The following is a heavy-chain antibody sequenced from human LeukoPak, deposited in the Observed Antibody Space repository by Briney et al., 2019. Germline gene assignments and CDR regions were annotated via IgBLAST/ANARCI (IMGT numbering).Heavy chain of an antibody. D-gene: IGHD3-22*01. CDR1: GGSISSYY. Sequence: SDTLSLTYTVSGGSISSYYWRWIRPPPGQGLEWIGYIHFSGSTNYKPPLKSRVTISVDTSKNQFSLKLSSVTAADTAVYYCARGGDYYDSSGYQVGWFDPWGQGTLVTVSS. CDR2: IHFSGST. J-gene: IGHJ5*02. V-gene: IGHV4-59*07. CDR3: ARGGDYYDSSGYQVGWFDP.